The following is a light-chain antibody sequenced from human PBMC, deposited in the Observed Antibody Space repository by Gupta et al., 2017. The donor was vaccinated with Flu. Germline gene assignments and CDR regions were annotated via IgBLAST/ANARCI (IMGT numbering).Light chain of an antibody. CDR3: QQSDSTLCS. CDR2: GAS. V-gene: IGKV1-39*01. J-gene: IGKJ2*04. CDR1: QRISSY. Sequence: IHMTQSPSSLSASVGDRVTITCRASQRISSYLDWYQQKPGKAPKLLIYGASSLQSGVPARFSGSGSGTDFTLTISSLQPEDFASYYCQQSDSTLCSFGQGTKLEIK.